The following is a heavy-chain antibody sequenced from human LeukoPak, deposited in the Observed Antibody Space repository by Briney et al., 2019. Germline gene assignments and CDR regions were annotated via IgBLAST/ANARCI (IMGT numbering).Heavy chain of an antibody. D-gene: IGHD3-3*01. CDR2: ISGSGGST. J-gene: IGHJ4*02. Sequence: PGGSLRLSCAASGFTFSSYAMSWVRQAPGKGLEWVSAISGSGGSTYYADSVKGRFTISRDNSKNTLYLQMNSPRAEDTAVYYCAKGGDFWSEIDYWGQGTLVTVSS. CDR3: AKGGDFWSEIDY. CDR1: GFTFSSYA. V-gene: IGHV3-23*01.